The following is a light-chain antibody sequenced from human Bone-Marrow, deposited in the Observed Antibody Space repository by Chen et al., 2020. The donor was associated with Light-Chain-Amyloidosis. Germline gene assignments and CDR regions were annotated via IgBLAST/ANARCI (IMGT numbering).Light chain of an antibody. Sequence: QLVLTQSPSASASLGASVKLTCILSSGHRTYPIAWHQRQPGKGPRYLMLVNQDGTHTKADGIPDRFSGSSSGAERYLTISSLRSEDEADYYCQTWGSGFHVLFGGGTRLSVL. CDR1: SGHRTYP. CDR2: VNQDGTH. J-gene: IGLJ2*01. V-gene: IGLV4-69*01. CDR3: QTWGSGFHVL.